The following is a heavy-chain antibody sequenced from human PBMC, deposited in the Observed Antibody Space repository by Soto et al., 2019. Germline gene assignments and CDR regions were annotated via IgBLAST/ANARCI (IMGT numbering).Heavy chain of an antibody. CDR3: AGGYTAGWHGY. CDR2: AYYRSQWYS. CDR1: GDSVSSNSAA. Sequence: QVQLQQSGPGLVKPSQTLSLTCAISGDSVSSNSAAWNWVRQSPSIGLEWLGRAYYRSQWYSDSAVSVNSRISISPDTSQNHLSLQLNFVSTDDTAIYYCAGGYTAGWHGYWGQGTLVTVSS. J-gene: IGHJ1*01. V-gene: IGHV6-1*01. D-gene: IGHD2-2*02.